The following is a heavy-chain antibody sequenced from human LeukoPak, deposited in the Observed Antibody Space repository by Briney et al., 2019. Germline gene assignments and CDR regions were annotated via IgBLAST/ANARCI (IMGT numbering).Heavy chain of an antibody. D-gene: IGHD6-19*01. J-gene: IGHJ6*03. CDR1: GGTFSGYA. CDR2: IIPIFGTA. Sequence: SVKVSCKASGGTFSGYAISWVRQAPGQGLEWMGRIIPIFGTANYAQKFQGRVTITTDESTSTAYMELSSLRSEDTAVYYCARGAPSGWYPYYYYYYMDVWGKGTTVTVSS. CDR3: ARGAPSGWYPYYYYYYMDV. V-gene: IGHV1-69*05.